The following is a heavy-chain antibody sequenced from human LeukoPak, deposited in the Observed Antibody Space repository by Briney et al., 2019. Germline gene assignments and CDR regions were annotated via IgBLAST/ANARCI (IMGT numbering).Heavy chain of an antibody. Sequence: GGSLRLSCAASGFTFNTFGMNWVRQAPGKGLEWVAVIWYDGGIKYYADSVKGRFTVSRDNSKSTLYLQLNSLRAEDTAVYYCASSDSSGFDYWGQGTLVTVSS. CDR2: IWYDGGIK. CDR3: ASSDSSGFDY. V-gene: IGHV3-33*01. J-gene: IGHJ4*02. D-gene: IGHD3-22*01. CDR1: GFTFNTFG.